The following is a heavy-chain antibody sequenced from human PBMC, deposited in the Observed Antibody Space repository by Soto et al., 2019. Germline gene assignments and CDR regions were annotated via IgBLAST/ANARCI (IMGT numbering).Heavy chain of an antibody. J-gene: IGHJ4*02. D-gene: IGHD2-2*01. CDR1: GFTFSPYA. CDR3: ARARLDTPALDY. Sequence: QVQLVESGGGVVQPGRSLRLSCAASGFTFSPYAMHWVRQAPGKGLEWVAVISYDGNNKNYADSEKGRLAISRDNSRNTLYLQMTSLRDEDTAVYYCARARLDTPALDYWGQGTMVTVSS. CDR2: ISYDGNNK. V-gene: IGHV3-30*09.